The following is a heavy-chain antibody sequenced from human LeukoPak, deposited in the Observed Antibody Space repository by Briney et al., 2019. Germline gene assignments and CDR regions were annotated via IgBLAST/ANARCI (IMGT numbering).Heavy chain of an antibody. Sequence: RSSETLSLTCTVSGGSISSYYWSWIRQPPGKGLEWIGYIYYSGSTNYNPSLKSRVTISVDTSKNQFSLKLNSVTAADTAVYYCARYIRYFDLWGRGTLVTVSS. CDR1: GGSISSYY. CDR3: ARYIRYFDL. J-gene: IGHJ2*01. V-gene: IGHV4-59*08. CDR2: IYYSGST.